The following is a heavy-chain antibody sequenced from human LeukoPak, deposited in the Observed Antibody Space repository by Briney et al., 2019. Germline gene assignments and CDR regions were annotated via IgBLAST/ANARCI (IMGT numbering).Heavy chain of an antibody. J-gene: IGHJ5*02. CDR3: AREGSWDIGNWFDP. CDR1: GGSISSTSYY. V-gene: IGHV4-39*07. D-gene: IGHD2-15*01. Sequence: SETLSLTCTVSGGSISSTSYYWGWIRQPPGKGLEWIGNIYYSGSTNYNPSLKSRVTISVDTSKNQFSLKLSSVTAADTAVYYCAREGSWDIGNWFDPWGQGTLVTVSS. CDR2: IYYSGST.